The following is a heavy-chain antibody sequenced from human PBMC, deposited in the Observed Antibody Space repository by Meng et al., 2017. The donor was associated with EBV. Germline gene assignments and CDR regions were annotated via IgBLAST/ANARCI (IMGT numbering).Heavy chain of an antibody. J-gene: IGHJ4*02. CDR1: GYAFSSFG. V-gene: IGHV1-18*01. CDR3: ARGMRNFDF. Sequence: QVQGGPSGAEVRKRGASVKVSCKASGYAFSSFGISWVRQAPGQGPEWMGWISAYNGDTKYAQKFQGRVTVTTDTSTSTAYMELRSLRRDDTAVYYCARGMRNFDFWGQGTLVTVSS. CDR2: ISAYNGDT.